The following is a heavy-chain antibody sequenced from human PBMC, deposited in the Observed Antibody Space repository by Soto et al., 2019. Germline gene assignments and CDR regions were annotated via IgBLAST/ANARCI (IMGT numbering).Heavy chain of an antibody. D-gene: IGHD2-15*01. V-gene: IGHV3-33*01. J-gene: IGHJ6*02. Sequence: GGSLRLSCAASGFTFSSYVMHWVRQAPGKGLEWVAVIWYDGSNKYYADSVKGRFTISRDNSKNTLYLQMNSLRAEDTAVYYCARGEMQDFNYYYGMDVWGQGTTVTVSS. CDR2: IWYDGSNK. CDR1: GFTFSSYV. CDR3: ARGEMQDFNYYYGMDV.